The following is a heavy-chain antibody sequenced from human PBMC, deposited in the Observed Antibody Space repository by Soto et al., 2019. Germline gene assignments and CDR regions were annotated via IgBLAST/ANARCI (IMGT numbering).Heavy chain of an antibody. CDR2: IFYNGTA. CDR3: ARIGCRYDIDF. D-gene: IGHD1-1*01. V-gene: IGHV4-61*01. CDR1: GGSVSSGSFH. Sequence: SEALSLTCSVSGGSVSSGSFHWSWIRQPPGKGLQFIGSIFYNGTANYSPSLKNRVSISIETSQSQFFLQLISVAAADTAVYYGARIGCRYDIDFWGQGSLVIVSS. J-gene: IGHJ4*02.